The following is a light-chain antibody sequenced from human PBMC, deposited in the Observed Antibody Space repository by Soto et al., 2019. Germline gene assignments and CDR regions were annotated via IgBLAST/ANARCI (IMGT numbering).Light chain of an antibody. CDR2: DAS. CDR3: QQDNNWLLWT. Sequence: DIVMTQSPATLSASPGARATLSCRASQGVSSNLAWYQQKPGQAPRLLIYDASTRATGIPTRFSGSGSGTEFTISNSRLSSENFGVYYGQQDNNWLLWTFGRRTKVYIK. CDR1: QGVSSN. J-gene: IGKJ1*01. V-gene: IGKV3-15*01.